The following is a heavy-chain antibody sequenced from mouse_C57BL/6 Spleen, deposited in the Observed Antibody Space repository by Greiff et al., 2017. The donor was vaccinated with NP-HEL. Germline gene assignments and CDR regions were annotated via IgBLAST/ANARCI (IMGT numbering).Heavy chain of an antibody. CDR1: GYTFTSYW. D-gene: IGHD5-1*01. CDR2: IDPSDSYT. V-gene: IGHV1-69*01. J-gene: IGHJ4*01. CDR3: ARTYHAMDY. Sequence: VQLQQPGAELVMPGASVKLSCKASGYTFTSYWMHWVKQRPGQGLEWIGEIDPSDSYTNYNQKFKGKSTLTVDKSSSTAYMQLSSLTSEDSAVYYCARTYHAMDYWGQGTSVTVSS.